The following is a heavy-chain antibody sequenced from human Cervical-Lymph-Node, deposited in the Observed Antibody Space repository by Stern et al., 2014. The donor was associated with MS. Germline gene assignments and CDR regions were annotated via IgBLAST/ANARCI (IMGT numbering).Heavy chain of an antibody. J-gene: IGHJ4*02. CDR1: GGTFTTYA. CDR3: ARDLSGIGYYDY. D-gene: IGHD3-22*01. V-gene: IGHV1-69*12. CDR2: IIPMSGTE. Sequence: QDQLVQSGAEVQKPGSPVRVSCKASGGTFTTYAISWVRQAPGQGLEWMGGIIPMSGTEKYAQKFQGRVTITADASTTTAYMELSSLKFDDTAVYYCARDLSGIGYYDYWGQGTLVAVSS.